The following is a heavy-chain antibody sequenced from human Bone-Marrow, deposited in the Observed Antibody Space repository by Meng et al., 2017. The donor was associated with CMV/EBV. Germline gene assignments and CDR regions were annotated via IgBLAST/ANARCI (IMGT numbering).Heavy chain of an antibody. D-gene: IGHD3-22*01. CDR1: GYNFAKYW. CDR3: ARRASYSLNSGYFGFEY. J-gene: IGHJ4*02. Sequence: GESLKISCQASGYNFAKYWIGWVRQMPGEGLEWMGIIDPGDSDTRYRPSFQGQVTISADKSINTAYLQWSSLKASDTAIYYCARRASYSLNSGYFGFEYWGQGNRVNGAS. CDR2: IDPGDSDT. V-gene: IGHV5-51*01.